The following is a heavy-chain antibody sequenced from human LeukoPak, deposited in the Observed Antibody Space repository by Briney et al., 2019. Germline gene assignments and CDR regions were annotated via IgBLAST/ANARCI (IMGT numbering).Heavy chain of an antibody. CDR3: ASRSSSWPYFDY. CDR2: IYYSGST. CDR1: GGSISSGDYY. J-gene: IGHJ4*02. Sequence: TSETLSLTCTVSGGSISSGDYYWSWIRQPPGKGLEWIGYIYYSGSTYYNPSLKSRVTISVDTSKNQFSLKLSSVTAADTAVYYCASRSSSWPYFDYWGQGTLVTVSS. V-gene: IGHV4-30-4*01. D-gene: IGHD6-13*01.